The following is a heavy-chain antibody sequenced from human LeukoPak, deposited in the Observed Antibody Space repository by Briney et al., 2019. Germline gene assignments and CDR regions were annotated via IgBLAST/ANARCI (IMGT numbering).Heavy chain of an antibody. CDR3: AKMQAYDSSGHYYGASDI. Sequence: GGSLRLSCAASGFTFSSYAMTWGRQAPGKGLEWVSAISNTGGSTSYADSVKGRFTISRDNSKNTLYLQMNSLRAEDTAIYYCAKMQAYDSSGHYYGASDIWGQGTVVTVSS. CDR1: GFTFSSYA. V-gene: IGHV3-23*01. CDR2: ISNTGGST. D-gene: IGHD3-22*01. J-gene: IGHJ3*02.